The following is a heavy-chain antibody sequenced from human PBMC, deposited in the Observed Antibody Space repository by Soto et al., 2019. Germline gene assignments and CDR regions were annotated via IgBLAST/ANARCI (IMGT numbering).Heavy chain of an antibody. CDR2: MNPNSGNT. V-gene: IGHV1-8*01. Sequence: ASVKVSCKASGYTFTSYDINWVRQATGQGLEWMGWMNPNSGNTGYAQKFQGRVTMTRNTSISTAYMELSSLRSEDTAVYYCARAEIMITFGGVIVNHAFDIWGQGTMVTVSS. J-gene: IGHJ3*02. CDR3: ARAEIMITFGGVIVNHAFDI. D-gene: IGHD3-16*02. CDR1: GYTFTSYD.